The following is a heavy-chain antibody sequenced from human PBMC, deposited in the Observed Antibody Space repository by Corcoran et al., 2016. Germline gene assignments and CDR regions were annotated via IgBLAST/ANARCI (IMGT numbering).Heavy chain of an antibody. CDR2: INPNSGGT. D-gene: IGHD5-12*01. J-gene: IGHJ4*02. CDR3: ARDRGWLRRPKSGAYYFDY. V-gene: IGHV1-2*02. CDR1: GYTFTGYY. Sequence: QVQLVQSGAEVKKPGASVKVSCKASGYTFTGYYMHWVRQAPGQGLEWMGWINPNSGGTNYAQKFQGRVTMTRDTSISTAYMELSRLRSDDTAVYYGARDRGWLRRPKSGAYYFDYWGQGTLVTVSS.